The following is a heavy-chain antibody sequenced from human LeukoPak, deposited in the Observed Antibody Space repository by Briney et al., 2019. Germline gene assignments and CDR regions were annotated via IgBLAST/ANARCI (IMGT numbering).Heavy chain of an antibody. CDR1: GYTFTSYG. CDR2: ISAYNGNT. Sequence: ASVTVSCKASGYTFTSYGISWVRQAPGQGLEWMGWISAYNGNTNYAQKLQGRVTMTTDTSTSTAYMELRCLRSDDTAVYYCARDVYYDSSGGLFVGYWGQGTLVTVSS. CDR3: ARDVYYDSSGGLFVGY. D-gene: IGHD3-22*01. J-gene: IGHJ4*02. V-gene: IGHV1-18*01.